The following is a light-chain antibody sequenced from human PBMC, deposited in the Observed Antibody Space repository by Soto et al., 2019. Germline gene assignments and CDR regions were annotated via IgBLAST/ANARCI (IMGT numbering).Light chain of an antibody. Sequence: QMTQSPSSLSASHGDRVTITCRASQPISNYLNWYQQKPGKAPKFLIYGASTLQNGVPSRFTGSGSGTDFTLTVNSLQAEDFATYYCQQSYTSPTTFAQVTRLEVK. CDR1: QPISNY. CDR2: GAS. V-gene: IGKV1-39*01. J-gene: IGKJ5*01. CDR3: QQSYTSPTT.